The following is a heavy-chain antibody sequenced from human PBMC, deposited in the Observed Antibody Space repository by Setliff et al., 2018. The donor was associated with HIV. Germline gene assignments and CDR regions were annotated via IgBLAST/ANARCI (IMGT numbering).Heavy chain of an antibody. CDR1: GGSISTYY. D-gene: IGHD4-17*01. V-gene: IGHV4-59*01. J-gene: IGHJ3*01. CDR2: IYFTGSS. CDR3: ARVQMAYAAFDV. Sequence: SETLSLTCTVSGGSISTYYWXWIRQPPGKGLEWIGSIYFTGSSDNNPSLKSRVTLSVDTSKHQFSLKLSSVTAADTAVYYCARVQMAYAAFDVWGQGTMVTVSS.